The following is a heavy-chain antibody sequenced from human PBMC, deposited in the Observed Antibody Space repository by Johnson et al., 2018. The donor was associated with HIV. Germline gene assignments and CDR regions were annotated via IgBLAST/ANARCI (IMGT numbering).Heavy chain of an antibody. Sequence: VQLVESGGGLVQPGRSLRLSCAGSGLSFDYFAMHWVRQAPGKGLEWVGRIRNRVRSYSTDYAASVKGRFTISRDDSKNSVYLQMNSLKTEDTAMYYCNRPGDYDAFDIWGQGKMVIVSS. CDR1: GLSFDYFA. J-gene: IGHJ3*02. CDR2: IRNRVRSYST. D-gene: IGHD4-17*01. V-gene: IGHV3-72*01. CDR3: NRPGDYDAFDI.